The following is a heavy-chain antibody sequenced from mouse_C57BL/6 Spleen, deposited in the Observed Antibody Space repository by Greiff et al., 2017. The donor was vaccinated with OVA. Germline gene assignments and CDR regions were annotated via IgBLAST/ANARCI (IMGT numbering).Heavy chain of an antibody. CDR1: GYSITSGYY. Sequence: EVQLQQSGPGLVKPSQSLSLTCSVTGYSITSGYYWNWIRQFPGNKLEWMGYISYDGSNNYNPSLKNRISITRDTSKNQFFLKLNSVTTEDTATYYCASLWDVWYFDVWGTGTTVTVSS. D-gene: IGHD4-1*01. CDR3: ASLWDVWYFDV. V-gene: IGHV3-6*01. J-gene: IGHJ1*03. CDR2: ISYDGSN.